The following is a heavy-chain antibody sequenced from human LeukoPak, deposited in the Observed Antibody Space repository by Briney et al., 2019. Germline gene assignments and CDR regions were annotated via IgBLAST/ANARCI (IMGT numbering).Heavy chain of an antibody. J-gene: IGHJ4*02. Sequence: GASVKVSCKASGYTFTGYYMHWVRQAPGQGLEWMGWISAYNGNTNYAQKLQGRVTMTTDTSTSTAYMELRSLRSDDTAVYYCARDYYDSSGYSYGFDYWGQGTLVTVSS. V-gene: IGHV1-18*04. CDR1: GYTFTGYY. CDR3: ARDYYDSSGYSYGFDY. CDR2: ISAYNGNT. D-gene: IGHD3-22*01.